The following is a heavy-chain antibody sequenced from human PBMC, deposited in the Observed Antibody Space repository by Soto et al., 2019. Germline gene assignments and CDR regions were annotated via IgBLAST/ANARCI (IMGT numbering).Heavy chain of an antibody. CDR3: ARSRAGGTWEQYLSFYFDS. Sequence: QVLLVQSGAEVKKPGASVKVACKASGYTFTNYGISWVRQAPGQGLEWLGWISTYNGDRDFAQKVQGRVTMTTDTPTTIAYMELRSLRSHDTAVYYCARSRAGGTWEQYLSFYFDSWGQGALVTVSS. CDR1: GYTFTNYG. CDR2: ISTYNGDR. D-gene: IGHD1-26*01. V-gene: IGHV1-18*01. J-gene: IGHJ4*02.